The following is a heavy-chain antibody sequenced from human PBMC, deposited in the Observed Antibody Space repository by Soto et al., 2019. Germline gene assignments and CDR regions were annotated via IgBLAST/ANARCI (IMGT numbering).Heavy chain of an antibody. CDR1: GFSLTTSGVG. CDR3: APSVTPLRRFDP. Sequence: QITLKESGPTLVKPTQTLTLTCTFSGFSLTTSGVGVGWIRQPPGKAPECLALIYGDDDQRYSTSLRSRLTIAKDTSKNQVFLTLRHVDPVDTAIYFCAPSVTPLRRFDPWGQGTLVTVSS. J-gene: IGHJ5*02. V-gene: IGHV2-5*02. CDR2: IYGDDDQ. D-gene: IGHD4-17*01.